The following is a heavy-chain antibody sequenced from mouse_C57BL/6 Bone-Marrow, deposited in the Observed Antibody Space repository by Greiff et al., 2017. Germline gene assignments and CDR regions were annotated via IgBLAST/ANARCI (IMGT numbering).Heavy chain of an antibody. CDR3: ARRVWSYAMDY. J-gene: IGHJ4*01. CDR2: INPYNGGT. D-gene: IGHD2-10*02. Sequence: EVQLQQSGPVLVKPGASVKMSCKASGYTFTDYYMNWVKQSHGKSLEWIGVINPYNGGTSYNQKFKGKATLTVDKSSSTAYMELNSLTSEDSAVYYCARRVWSYAMDYWGQGTSVTVSS. CDR1: GYTFTDYY. V-gene: IGHV1-19*01.